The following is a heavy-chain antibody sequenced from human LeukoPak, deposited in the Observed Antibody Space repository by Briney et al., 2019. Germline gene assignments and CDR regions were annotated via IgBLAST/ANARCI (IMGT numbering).Heavy chain of an antibody. J-gene: IGHJ4*02. CDR3: ARDNLGSSFDY. CDR1: GFTFSSYW. CDR2: INTDGSST. D-gene: IGHD6-6*01. V-gene: IGHV3-74*01. Sequence: GGSLRLSCAASGFTFSSYWMHWVRQAPGKGLVWVSRINTDGSSTSYADSVKGRFTISRDNAKNTLNLQMNSLRAEDTAVYYCARDNLGSSFDYWGQGTLVTVSS.